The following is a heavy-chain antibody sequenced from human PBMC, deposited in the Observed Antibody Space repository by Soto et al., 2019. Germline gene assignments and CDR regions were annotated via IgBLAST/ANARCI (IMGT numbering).Heavy chain of an antibody. J-gene: IGHJ5*02. Sequence: EVQLVQSGAEVKKPGESLKISCKASGYSFTTYWIGWVRQMPGKGLEWMAMIYPGDSNTKYGPSFQGQVTISADRSISTAYLQWNSLKASDTAMYYCARWPPGPTNWLDPWGQGTLVTVSS. CDR3: ARWPPGPTNWLDP. V-gene: IGHV5-51*01. CDR1: GYSFTTYW. CDR2: IYPGDSNT.